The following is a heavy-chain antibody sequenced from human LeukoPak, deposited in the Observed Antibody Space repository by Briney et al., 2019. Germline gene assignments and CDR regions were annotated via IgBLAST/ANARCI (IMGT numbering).Heavy chain of an antibody. CDR3: ARDSVRITGTTGAFDI. CDR2: IYYSGST. Sequence: SETLSLTCTVSGGSISSYYWSWIRQPPGKGLEWIGYIYYSGSTNYNPSLKSRVTISVDTSKNQFSLKLSSVTAADTAVYYCARDSVRITGTTGAFDIWGQGTMVTVSS. D-gene: IGHD1-7*01. J-gene: IGHJ3*02. CDR1: GGSISSYY. V-gene: IGHV4-59*01.